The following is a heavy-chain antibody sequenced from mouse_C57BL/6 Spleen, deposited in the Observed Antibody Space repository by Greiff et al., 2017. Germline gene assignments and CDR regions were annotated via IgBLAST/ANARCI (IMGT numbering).Heavy chain of an antibody. CDR3: VYGGNYFDY. J-gene: IGHJ2*01. Sequence: EVKVVESGGGLVQPGGSMKLSCVASGFTFSNYWMNWVRQSPEKGLEWVAQIRLKSDNYATHYAESVKGRFTISRDDSKSSVYLQMNNLRAEDTGIYYCVYGGNYFDYWGQGTTLTVSS. CDR2: IRLKSDNYAT. V-gene: IGHV6-3*01. D-gene: IGHD1-1*01. CDR1: GFTFSNYW.